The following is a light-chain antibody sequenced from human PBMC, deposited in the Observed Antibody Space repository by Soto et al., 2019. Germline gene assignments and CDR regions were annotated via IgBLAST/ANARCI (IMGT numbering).Light chain of an antibody. CDR3: QVRDVWPS. Sequence: IVLTQSPVTLALSPGERAVLSCRASQSVSTSLAWYQHKPGQAPRLFIYDASKRAPGIPARFSGSGSGTDFPLTISSLEPEDFGVYYCQVRDVWPSFGQGTKVEI. V-gene: IGKV3-11*01. CDR2: DAS. CDR1: QSVSTS. J-gene: IGKJ1*01.